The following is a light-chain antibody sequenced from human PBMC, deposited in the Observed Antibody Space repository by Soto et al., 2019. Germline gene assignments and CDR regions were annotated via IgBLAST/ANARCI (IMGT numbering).Light chain of an antibody. CDR3: QPWGTGIGV. V-gene: IGLV4-69*01. Sequence: QSVLTQSPSASASLGASVKLTCTLSSGHSSYAIAWHQQQPEKGPRYLMKLNSDGSHSKGDVIPDRFSGSSSGAERYLTISSLQSEDEADYYCQPWGTGIGVFGGGTKLPVL. CDR1: SGHSSYA. CDR2: LNSDGSH. J-gene: IGLJ3*02.